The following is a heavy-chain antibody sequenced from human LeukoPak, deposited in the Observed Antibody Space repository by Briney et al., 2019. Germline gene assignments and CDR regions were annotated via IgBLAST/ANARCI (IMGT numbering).Heavy chain of an antibody. D-gene: IGHD4-17*01. CDR3: AKEIYGDSTGARFQH. J-gene: IGHJ1*01. V-gene: IGHV3-23*01. CDR1: GFTFDDYG. Sequence: GGSLRLSCAASGFTFDDYGMSWVRQAPGKGLEWVSVISGSGGSTYYADSVKGRFTVSRDNSKNTVYLQMNSLRAEDTAVYYCAKEIYGDSTGARFQHWGQGTLLTVSS. CDR2: ISGSGGST.